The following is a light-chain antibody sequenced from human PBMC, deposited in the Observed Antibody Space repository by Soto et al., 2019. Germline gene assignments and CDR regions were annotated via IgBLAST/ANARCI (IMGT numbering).Light chain of an antibody. V-gene: IGKV3-15*01. Sequence: EIVMTQSPATLSVSPGERATLSCRASQSVSSNLAWYQQKPGQAPRLLIYGASTRATGIPARFSGSGSGTEFTLIIISLQSEDFAVYYCQQYNNWPPWTFSQGTKVEIK. CDR3: QQYNNWPPWT. CDR1: QSVSSN. J-gene: IGKJ1*01. CDR2: GAS.